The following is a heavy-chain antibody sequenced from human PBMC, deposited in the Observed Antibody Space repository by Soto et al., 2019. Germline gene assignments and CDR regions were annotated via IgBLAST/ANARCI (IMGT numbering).Heavy chain of an antibody. CDR2: MNPKSGNT. J-gene: IGHJ4*02. CDR1: GYTFINYD. Sequence: QVQLVQSGAEVKKPGASVKVSCKASGYTFINYDINWVRLATGQGLEWMGWMNPKSGNTDSAQKFQGRVTMTRDTSISTAYMELSSLKSDDTAVYYCARTWGDLDYWGQGTLVTVSS. D-gene: IGHD3-16*01. V-gene: IGHV1-8*01. CDR3: ARTWGDLDY.